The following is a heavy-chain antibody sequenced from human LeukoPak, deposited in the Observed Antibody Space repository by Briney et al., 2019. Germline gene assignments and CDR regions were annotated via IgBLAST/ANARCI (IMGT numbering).Heavy chain of an antibody. J-gene: IGHJ4*02. CDR2: INSDGSST. V-gene: IGHV3-74*01. D-gene: IGHD2-15*01. CDR1: GFTFSSYW. Sequence: PGGSLTLTCAASGFTFSSYWMHWVRQVPGKGLVWVSRINSDGSSTTYADSVKGRFTISRDNAKNTLYLQMNSLRDEDTAVYYCVRRYCSGGSCYGAFDYWGQGTLVTVSS. CDR3: VRRYCSGGSCYGAFDY.